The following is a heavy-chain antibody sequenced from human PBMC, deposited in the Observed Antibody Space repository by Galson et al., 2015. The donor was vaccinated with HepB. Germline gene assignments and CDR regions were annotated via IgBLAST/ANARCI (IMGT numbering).Heavy chain of an antibody. CDR2: ISSGSSTV. CDR3: ARDRAPGYYKRYDHYGMDV. V-gene: IGHV3-48*02. D-gene: IGHD3-9*01. J-gene: IGHJ6*02. Sequence: SLRLSCAASGFTFSDYSMNWVRQAPGKGLEWVSYISSGSSTVHYVDSVKGRFTISRDNAKNSLYPQMNSLRDEDTAVYYCARDRAPGYYKRYDHYGMDVWGQGTTVTVSS. CDR1: GFTFSDYS.